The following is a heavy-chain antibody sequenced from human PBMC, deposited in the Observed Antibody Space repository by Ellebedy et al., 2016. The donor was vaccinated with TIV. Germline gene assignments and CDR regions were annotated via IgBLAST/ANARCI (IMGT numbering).Heavy chain of an antibody. J-gene: IGHJ6*03. CDR1: GFTFSSYS. CDR2: ISSSSSYI. V-gene: IGHV3-21*01. Sequence: GGSLRLSXAASGFTFSSYSMNWVRQSPGKGLEWVSSISSSSSYIYYADSVKGRFTISRDNAKNSLYLQMNSLRAEDTAVYYCARPSIVGGAGDYYYMDVWGKGTTVTVSS. D-gene: IGHD1-26*01. CDR3: ARPSIVGGAGDYYYMDV.